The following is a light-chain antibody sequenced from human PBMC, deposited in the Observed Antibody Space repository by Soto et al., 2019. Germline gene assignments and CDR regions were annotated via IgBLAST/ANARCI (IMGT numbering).Light chain of an antibody. CDR2: GAS. CDR3: QQYGSSPGFT. CDR1: QSVSSSY. J-gene: IGKJ3*01. Sequence: EIVLTQSPGTLSLSPGERATLSCRASQSVSSSYLAWYQQKPGQAPRLLIYGASSMATGIPDRFIGSGPGTDFTLITSRLEPEDFAVYYCQQYGSSPGFTFGPGTKVDIK. V-gene: IGKV3-20*01.